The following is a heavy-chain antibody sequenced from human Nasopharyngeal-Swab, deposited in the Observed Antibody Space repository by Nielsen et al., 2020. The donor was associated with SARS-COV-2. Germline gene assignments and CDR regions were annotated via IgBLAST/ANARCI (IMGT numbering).Heavy chain of an antibody. CDR1: GCTFSSYG. V-gene: IGHV3-30*03. CDR3: ARDRGDGYNLYYFDY. Sequence: SWADSGCTFSSYGMHWVRQAPGKGLEWVAVISYDGSNKYYADSVKGRFTISRDNSKNTLYLQMNSLRAEDTAVYYCARDRGDGYNLYYFDYWGQGTLVTVSS. J-gene: IGHJ4*02. CDR2: ISYDGSNK. D-gene: IGHD5-24*01.